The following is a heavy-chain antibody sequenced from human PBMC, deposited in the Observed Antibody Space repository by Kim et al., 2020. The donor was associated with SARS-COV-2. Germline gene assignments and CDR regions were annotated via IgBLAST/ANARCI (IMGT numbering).Heavy chain of an antibody. CDR3: ARGAYGSGSYYSPLGGMDV. V-gene: IGHV3-33*01. J-gene: IGHJ6*02. CDR1: GFTFSNYG. CDR2: IWYDGSNK. D-gene: IGHD3-10*01. Sequence: GGSLRLSCAASGFTFSNYGMYWVRQAPGKGLEWVAVIWYDGSNKYYVDSVKGRFTISRDNSKNTLYLQMNNLRAEDTAVYYCARGAYGSGSYYSPLGGMDVWGQGTTVTVSS.